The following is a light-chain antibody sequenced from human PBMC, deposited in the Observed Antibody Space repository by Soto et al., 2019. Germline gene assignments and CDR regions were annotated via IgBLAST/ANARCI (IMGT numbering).Light chain of an antibody. V-gene: IGLV1-40*01. CDR2: SNT. J-gene: IGLJ1*01. CDR1: SSNIGTGHD. Sequence: QSVLTQPPSVSGAPGQGVTISCTGGSSNIGTGHDVHWYQQLPGTAPKLLIYSNTNRPSGVPERFSGSKSATSASLAIAGLQTEDEADYFCKSYDIRMSGSYVFGTGTKVTV. CDR3: KSYDIRMSGSYV.